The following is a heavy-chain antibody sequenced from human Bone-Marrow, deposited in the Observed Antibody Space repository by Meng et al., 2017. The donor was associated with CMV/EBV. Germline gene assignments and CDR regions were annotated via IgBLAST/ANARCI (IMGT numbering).Heavy chain of an antibody. CDR2: ITNGGSGT. Sequence: GESLKISCATSGFTFSSYAMNWVRQAPGKGLEWVSSITNGGSGTYYADSVKGRFTISRDNSKNTLYLQMNSLRAEDTAVYYCARDSSGCSDYWGQGTLVTVSS. CDR3: ARDSSGCSDY. D-gene: IGHD6-19*01. J-gene: IGHJ4*02. V-gene: IGHV3-23*01. CDR1: GFTFSSYA.